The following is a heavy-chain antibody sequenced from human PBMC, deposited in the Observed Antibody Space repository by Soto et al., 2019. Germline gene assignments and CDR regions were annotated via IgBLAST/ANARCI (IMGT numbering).Heavy chain of an antibody. Sequence: PGGSLRLSWAASGFTFSSYGMHWVRQAPGKGLEWVAIIWYDGSNKYYADSVKGRFTISRDSSKNTLYLQMNSLRAEDTAVYYCARVGSSWSFDYWGQGTLVTVSS. CDR1: GFTFSSYG. J-gene: IGHJ4*02. CDR3: ARVGSSWSFDY. CDR2: IWYDGSNK. V-gene: IGHV3-33*01. D-gene: IGHD6-13*01.